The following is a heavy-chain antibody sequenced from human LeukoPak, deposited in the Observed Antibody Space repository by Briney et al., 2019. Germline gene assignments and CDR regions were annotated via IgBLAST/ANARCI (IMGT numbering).Heavy chain of an antibody. J-gene: IGHJ4*02. Sequence: SETLSLNCAVYGGSFSGYYWSWIRQPPGKGLEWIEEINHSGSTNYNPSLKSRVTISVDTSKNQFSLKLSSVTAADTAVYYCARGRRFDYWGQGTLVTVSS. V-gene: IGHV4-34*01. CDR2: INHSGST. CDR3: ARGRRFDY. CDR1: GGSFSGYY.